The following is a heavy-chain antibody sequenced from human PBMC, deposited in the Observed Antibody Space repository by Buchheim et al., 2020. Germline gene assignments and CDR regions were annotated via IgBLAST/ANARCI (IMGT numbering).Heavy chain of an antibody. D-gene: IGHD5-18*01. CDR1: GFTFSSYS. CDR2: ISSSSSTI. J-gene: IGHJ4*02. Sequence: EVQLVESGGGLVQPGGSLRLSCAASGFTFSSYSMNWVRQAPGKGLEWVSYISSSSSTIYHADPVKGRFTISRDNAKNSLYLQMNSLRAEDTAVYYCARERGYNYGYSDYWGQGTL. CDR3: ARERGYNYGYSDY. V-gene: IGHV3-48*04.